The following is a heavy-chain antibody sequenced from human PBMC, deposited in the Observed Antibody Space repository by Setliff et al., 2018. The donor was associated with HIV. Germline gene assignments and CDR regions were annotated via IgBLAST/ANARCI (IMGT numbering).Heavy chain of an antibody. CDR1: GGSTSSGSYY. J-gene: IGHJ6*03. V-gene: IGHV4-61*09. Sequence: NPSETLSLTCTVSGGSTSSGSYYWSWIRQPAGKGLEWIGHIYTSGNTNHNPSLKSRVTISVDTSENQFSLKLSSVTAADTAVYYCARGNSRRLRVHYYYYMDVWGKGTTVTVSS. D-gene: IGHD4-17*01. CDR3: ARGNSRRLRVHYYYYMDV. CDR2: IYTSGNT.